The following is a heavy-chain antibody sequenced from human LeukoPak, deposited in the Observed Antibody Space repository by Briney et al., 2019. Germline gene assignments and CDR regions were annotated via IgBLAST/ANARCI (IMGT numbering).Heavy chain of an antibody. D-gene: IGHD3-10*01. CDR3: AKDKRYGSGSYYNRGNWFDP. CDR1: GFTFSSYA. J-gene: IGHJ5*02. Sequence: GGSLRLSCAASGFTFSSYAVSWVRQAPGKGLEWVSAISGSGGSTYYADSVKGRFTISRDNSKNTLYLQMNSLRAEDTAVYYCAKDKRYGSGSYYNRGNWFDPWGQGTLVTVSS. CDR2: ISGSGGST. V-gene: IGHV3-23*01.